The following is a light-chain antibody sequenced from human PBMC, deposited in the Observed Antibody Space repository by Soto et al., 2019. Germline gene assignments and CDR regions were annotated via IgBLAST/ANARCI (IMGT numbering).Light chain of an antibody. Sequence: QSVLTQPASVSGSPGQSITISCTGTGSDVGGYDYVSWYQQHPGKAPKLMIYDVSRRPSGVSYRFSGSKSGNTASLTISGLQAEDEADYYCNSYASSSTPYVFGTGTSSPS. CDR2: DVS. J-gene: IGLJ1*01. V-gene: IGLV2-14*01. CDR3: NSYASSSTPYV. CDR1: GSDVGGYDY.